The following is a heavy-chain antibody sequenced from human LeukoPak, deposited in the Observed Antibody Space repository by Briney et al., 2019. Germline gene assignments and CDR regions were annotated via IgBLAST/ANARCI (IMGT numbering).Heavy chain of an antibody. V-gene: IGHV4-31*03. CDR1: GGSISSYGYY. Sequence: SGPLSLTCTVSGGSISSYGYYWSWIRQHPGKGLEWIGYVHYSVRTYYNVSLKSRVSMSVDTSKNQFSLKLSSVTAADTAVYYCARGSSSSTSDAFDIWGQGTMVTVSP. CDR2: VHYSVRT. D-gene: IGHD6-6*01. J-gene: IGHJ3*02. CDR3: ARGSSSSTSDAFDI.